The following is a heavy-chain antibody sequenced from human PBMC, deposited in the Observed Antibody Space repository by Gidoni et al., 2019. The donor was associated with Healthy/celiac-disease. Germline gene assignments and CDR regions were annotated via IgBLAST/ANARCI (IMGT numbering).Heavy chain of an antibody. Sequence: QVQPVESGGDVVQPGRSLRLSCAASGFTFSSYGMHWVRQAPGKGLEWVAVISYDGSNKYYADSVKGRFTISRDNSKNTLYLQMNSLRAEDTAVYYCAKDHDYGDYAQDYWGQGTLVTVSS. CDR1: GFTFSSYG. V-gene: IGHV3-30*18. D-gene: IGHD4-17*01. CDR2: ISYDGSNK. J-gene: IGHJ4*02. CDR3: AKDHDYGDYAQDY.